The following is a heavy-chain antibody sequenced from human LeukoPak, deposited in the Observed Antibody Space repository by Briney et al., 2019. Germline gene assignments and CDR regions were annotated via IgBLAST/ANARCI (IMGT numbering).Heavy chain of an antibody. D-gene: IGHD3-22*01. CDR2: IDRSGST. V-gene: IGHV4-34*01. Sequence: SETLSLTCGVYGGSFSGYYWSWIRQPPGKGLEWIGEIDRSGSTNYNPSLKSRVTISVDTSKNQFSLKLSSVTAADTAVYYCARVRKVTYYYDSSGYPVGNWFDPWGQGTLVTVSS. J-gene: IGHJ5*02. CDR1: GGSFSGYY. CDR3: ARVRKVTYYYDSSGYPVGNWFDP.